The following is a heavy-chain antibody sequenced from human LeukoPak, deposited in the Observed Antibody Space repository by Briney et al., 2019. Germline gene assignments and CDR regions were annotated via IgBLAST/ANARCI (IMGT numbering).Heavy chain of an antibody. D-gene: IGHD6-19*01. Sequence: LSXAXXXFTXXXXAMHWVRQAPGKGLEWVSGISWNSGSIGYADSVKGRFTISRDNAKNSLYLQMNSLRAEDTALYYCARGIAVASGAFDIWGQGTMVTVSS. V-gene: IGHV3-9*01. CDR3: ARGIAVASGAFDI. CDR2: ISWNSGSI. CDR1: XFTXXXXA. J-gene: IGHJ3*02.